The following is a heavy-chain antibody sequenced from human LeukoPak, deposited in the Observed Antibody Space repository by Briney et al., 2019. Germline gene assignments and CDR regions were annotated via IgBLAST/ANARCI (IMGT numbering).Heavy chain of an antibody. D-gene: IGHD3-9*01. Sequence: PSETLSLTCAVYGGSFSGYYRSWIRQPPGKGLEWIGEINHSGSTNYNPSLKSRVTISVDTSKNQFSLKLSSVTAADTAVYYCARGDFDWLLLYWGQGTLVTVSS. CDR1: GGSFSGYY. CDR2: INHSGST. J-gene: IGHJ4*02. CDR3: ARGDFDWLLLY. V-gene: IGHV4-34*01.